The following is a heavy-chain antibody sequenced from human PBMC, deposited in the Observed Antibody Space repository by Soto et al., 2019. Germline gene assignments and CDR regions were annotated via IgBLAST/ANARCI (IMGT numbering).Heavy chain of an antibody. J-gene: IGHJ4*02. CDR3: ARDLVPGYTGFSDY. D-gene: IGHD5-12*01. Sequence: GASVKVSCKASGYTFSNFGISWVRQAPGEGLEWMGWISPNSEKTKIAQRFQGIVSLTTDISSTTAYMELRSLTSDDTAVYYCARDLVPGYTGFSDYWGQGTLVTVSS. V-gene: IGHV1-18*01. CDR1: GYTFSNFG. CDR2: ISPNSEKT.